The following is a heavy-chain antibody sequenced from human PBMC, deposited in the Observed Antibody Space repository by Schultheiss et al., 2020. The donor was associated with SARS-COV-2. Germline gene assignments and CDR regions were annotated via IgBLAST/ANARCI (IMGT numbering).Heavy chain of an antibody. J-gene: IGHJ4*02. CDR2: ISYDGSKK. CDR1: GFTFSTFG. Sequence: GESLKISCAASGFTFSTFGMHWVRQAPGKGLEWVAVISYDGSKKYYADSVKGRLTISRDNSKNTLYLQMNSLRAEDTAVYYCAKGDFYDSSGYPVSYWGQGTLVTVSS. V-gene: IGHV3-30*18. D-gene: IGHD3-22*01. CDR3: AKGDFYDSSGYPVSY.